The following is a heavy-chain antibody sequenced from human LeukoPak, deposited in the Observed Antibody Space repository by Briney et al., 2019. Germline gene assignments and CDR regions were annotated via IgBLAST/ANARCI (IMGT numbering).Heavy chain of an antibody. CDR3: ARGRSLDY. Sequence: GGSLRLSCAASGFTFSSYWMTWVRQAPGKGLEWVANVKLDGSEKYYVDSVKGRFTISRDNAKNSLYLQMNSLRVEDTAVYYCARGRSLDYWGQGTLVTVSS. CDR2: VKLDGSEK. V-gene: IGHV3-7*01. D-gene: IGHD2-15*01. J-gene: IGHJ4*02. CDR1: GFTFSSYW.